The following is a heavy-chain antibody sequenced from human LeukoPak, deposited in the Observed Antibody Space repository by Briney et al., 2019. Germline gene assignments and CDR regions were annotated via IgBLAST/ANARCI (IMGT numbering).Heavy chain of an antibody. D-gene: IGHD3-16*01. Sequence: SGGSLRLSCAASGFTFSNYVMHWVRQAPGKGLEWVAVIWYDGSKKYYAASVKGRFTISRDNSMNTLYLQMNSLRAEDTAVYYCTRDYDHYFDYWGQGTLVTVSS. CDR2: IWYDGSKK. J-gene: IGHJ4*02. CDR1: GFTFSNYV. V-gene: IGHV3-33*01. CDR3: TRDYDHYFDY.